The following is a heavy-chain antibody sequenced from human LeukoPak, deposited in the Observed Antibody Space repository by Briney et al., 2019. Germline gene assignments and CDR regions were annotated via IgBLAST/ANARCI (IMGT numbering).Heavy chain of an antibody. CDR1: GYTFTSYG. CDR2: ISAYNGNT. CDR3: ARDPPFLGPQLLWFGAPDAFDI. D-gene: IGHD3-10*01. Sequence: ASVKVSCKASGYTFTSYGISWVRQAPGQGLEWMGWISAYNGNTNYAQKLQGRVTMTTDTSTSTAYMELRSLRSDDTAVYYCARDPPFLGPQLLWFGAPDAFDIWGEGTMVPVSS. J-gene: IGHJ3*02. V-gene: IGHV1-18*01.